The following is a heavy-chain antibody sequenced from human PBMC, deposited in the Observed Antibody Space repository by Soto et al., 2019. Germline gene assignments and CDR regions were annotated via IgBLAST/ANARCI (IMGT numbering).Heavy chain of an antibody. V-gene: IGHV4-39*01. CDR1: GGSIGSSRYN. CDR2: LYYTGTT. Sequence: PSETLSLTCSVSGGSIGSSRYNFGCIRQPPGKGLEWIGSLYYTGTTYYNSSMKSRVTISADKSQNQFSLRLSSVTAADTAVYYCGADCSRTDCYDWFDPWGQGTLVTVSS. D-gene: IGHD2-2*01. J-gene: IGHJ5*02. CDR3: GADCSRTDCYDWFDP.